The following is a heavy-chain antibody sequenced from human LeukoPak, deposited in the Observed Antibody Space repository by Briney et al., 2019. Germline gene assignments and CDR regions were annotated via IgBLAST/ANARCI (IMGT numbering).Heavy chain of an antibody. J-gene: IGHJ4*02. CDR3: ARGEQQLVPLPGY. CDR1: GGSFSGYY. Sequence: SETLSLTCAVYGGSFSGYYWSWIRQPPGKGLEWIGEISHSGSTNYNPSLKSRVTISVDTSKNQFSLKLSSVTAADTAVYYCARGEQQLVPLPGYWGQGTLVTVSS. CDR2: ISHSGST. D-gene: IGHD6-13*01. V-gene: IGHV4-34*01.